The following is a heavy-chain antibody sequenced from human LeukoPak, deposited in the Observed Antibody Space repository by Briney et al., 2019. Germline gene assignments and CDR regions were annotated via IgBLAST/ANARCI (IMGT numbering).Heavy chain of an antibody. J-gene: IGHJ6*03. CDR3: ARDFVAVAKIYYHYYMDV. V-gene: IGHV4-4*07. Sequence: SETLSLTCTVSGGSISSYYWSWIRQPAGKGLEWIGRICTSGSTNYNPSLKSRVTMSVDTSKNQFSLKLSSVTAADTAVYYCARDFVAVAKIYYHYYMDVWGKGTTVTVSS. D-gene: IGHD6-19*01. CDR1: GGSISSYY. CDR2: ICTSGST.